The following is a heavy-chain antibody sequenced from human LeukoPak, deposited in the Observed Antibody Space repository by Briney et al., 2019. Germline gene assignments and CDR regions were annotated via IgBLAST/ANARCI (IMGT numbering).Heavy chain of an antibody. J-gene: IGHJ4*02. D-gene: IGHD4-23*01. CDR2: IWYDGGNE. CDR1: GXTFSSYA. CDR3: AATTVV. V-gene: IGHV3-33*01. Sequence: GESLKISFAASGXTFSSYAMHWVRQAPGKGMEWVAVIWYDGGNEFYADSVKGRFTISRDNSKNTLYLQMNSLRAEDTAVYYCAATTVVWGQGTLVTVSS.